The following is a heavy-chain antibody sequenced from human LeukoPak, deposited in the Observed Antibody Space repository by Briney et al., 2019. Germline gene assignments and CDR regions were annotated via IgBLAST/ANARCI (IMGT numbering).Heavy chain of an antibody. CDR1: GYSFTSYW. Sequence: GESLKISCKGSGYSFTSYWIGWVRQVPGKGLVWMGIIYPGDSDTRYSPSFQGQVTISADKSISTAYLQWSSLKASDTAMYYCARPVGSSPRWFDPWGQGTLVTVSS. CDR2: IYPGDSDT. V-gene: IGHV5-51*01. D-gene: IGHD1-26*01. J-gene: IGHJ5*02. CDR3: ARPVGSSPRWFDP.